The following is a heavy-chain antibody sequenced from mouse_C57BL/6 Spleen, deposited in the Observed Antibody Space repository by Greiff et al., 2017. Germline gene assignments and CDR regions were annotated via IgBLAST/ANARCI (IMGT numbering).Heavy chain of an antibody. J-gene: IGHJ4*01. CDR1: GYTFTDYY. CDR2: INPNNGGT. Sequence: EVQLQQSGPELVKPGASVTISCKASGYTFTDYYMNWVKQSHGKSLEWIGDINPNNGGTSYNQKFKCKATLTVDNSSSTAYMELRILTSEDSAVYYCARQTTWYYYAMDYWGQGTSVTVSS. CDR3: ARQTTWYYYAMDY. V-gene: IGHV1-26*01. D-gene: IGHD1-1*01.